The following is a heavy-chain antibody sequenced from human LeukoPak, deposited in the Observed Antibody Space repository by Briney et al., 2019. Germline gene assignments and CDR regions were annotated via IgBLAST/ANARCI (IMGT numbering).Heavy chain of an antibody. CDR1: GGSISSGDYY. Sequence: PSETLSLTCTVSGGSISSGDYYWSWIRQPPGKGLEWIGYIYYSGSTYYNPSLKSRVTISVDTSKNQFSLKLSSVTAADTAVYYCARSGSYHDAFDIWGQGTMVTVSS. D-gene: IGHD1-26*01. CDR2: IYYSGST. J-gene: IGHJ3*02. V-gene: IGHV4-30-4*02. CDR3: ARSGSYHDAFDI.